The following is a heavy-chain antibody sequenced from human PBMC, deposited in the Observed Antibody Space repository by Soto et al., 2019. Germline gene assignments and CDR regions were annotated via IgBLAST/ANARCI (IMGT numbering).Heavy chain of an antibody. D-gene: IGHD6-6*01. CDR1: GFTFSSYG. CDR2: ISYDGSNK. V-gene: IGHV3-30*03. CDR3: ASSSQAYYYYYYMDV. Sequence: GGSLRLSCAASGFTFSSYGMHWVRQAPGKGLEWVAVISYDGSNKYYADSVKGRFTISRDNSKNTLYLQMNSLRAEDTAVYYCASSSQAYYYYYYMDVWGKGTTLTVSS. J-gene: IGHJ6*03.